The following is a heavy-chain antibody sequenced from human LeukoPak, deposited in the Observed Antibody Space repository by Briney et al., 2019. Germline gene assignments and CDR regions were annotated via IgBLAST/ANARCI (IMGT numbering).Heavy chain of an antibody. CDR1: GFTFRNYW. V-gene: IGHV3-7*05. CDR2: IKEDGSVQ. CDR3: ARASDPWLQLT. Sequence: GGSLRLSCAASGFTFRNYWMIWVRQAPGKGLEWVGNIKEDGSVQHYAGSVRGRFTVSRDNAHNTVYLQMRNLRTEDTALYYCARASDPWLQLTWGQGTLVTVSS. J-gene: IGHJ4*02. D-gene: IGHD5-24*01.